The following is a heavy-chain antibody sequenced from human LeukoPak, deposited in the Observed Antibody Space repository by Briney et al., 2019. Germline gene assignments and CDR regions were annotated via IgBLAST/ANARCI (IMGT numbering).Heavy chain of an antibody. V-gene: IGHV1-18*01. J-gene: IGHJ4*02. CDR1: GYTFTSYG. CDR3: ASHSSGGYGDYVGYFDY. D-gene: IGHD4-17*01. CDR2: ISAYNGNT. Sequence: GASVKVSCKASGYTFTSYGISWVRQAPGQGLEWMGWISAYNGNTNYAQKLQGRVTMTTDTSTSTDYMELRSLRSDDTAVYYCASHSSGGYGDYVGYFDYWGQGTLVTVSS.